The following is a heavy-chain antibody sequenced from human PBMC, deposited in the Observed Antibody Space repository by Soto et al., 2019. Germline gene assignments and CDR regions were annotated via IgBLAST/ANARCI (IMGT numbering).Heavy chain of an antibody. CDR2: IKRKADGGTT. J-gene: IGHJ4*02. V-gene: IGHV3-15*01. D-gene: IGHD6-6*01. CDR3: STLDSSSSGGG. Sequence: EVQLVESGGGFVKPGGSLRLSCAASGFTFNNAWMSWVRQAPGKGLGWVGRIKRKADGGTTAYAAAVQGRFTISRDDSRDKLYLQMNNLKIEDTAVYYCSTLDSSSSGGGGGQGTLVTVSS. CDR1: GFTFNNAW.